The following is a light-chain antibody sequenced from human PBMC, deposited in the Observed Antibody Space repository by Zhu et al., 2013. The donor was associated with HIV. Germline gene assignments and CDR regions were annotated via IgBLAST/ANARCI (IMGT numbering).Light chain of an antibody. CDR3: AAWDGSLNGRV. CDR1: SSNIGSNT. Sequence: QSVLTQPPSASGTPGQRVTISCSGSSSNIGSNTVNWYQQLPGTAPKLLIYSNDQRPSRVPDRFSGSKSGTSASLAISGLQSEDEADYYCAAWDGSLNGRVFGGGTKLTV. CDR2: SND. V-gene: IGLV1-44*01. J-gene: IGLJ3*02.